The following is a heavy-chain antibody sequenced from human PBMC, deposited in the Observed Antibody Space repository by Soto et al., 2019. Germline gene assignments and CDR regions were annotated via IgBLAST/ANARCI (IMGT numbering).Heavy chain of an antibody. CDR1: GFTFSSYA. V-gene: IGHV3-23*01. D-gene: IGHD3-3*01. CDR3: AKGHGYDFWSGYTVHFDY. J-gene: IGHJ4*02. Sequence: GGSLRLSCAASGFTFSSYAMSWVRQAPGKGLEWVSAISGSGGSTYYADSVKGRFTISRDNSKNTLYLQMNSLRAEDTAVYYCAKGHGYDFWSGYTVHFDYWGQGTLVTVSS. CDR2: ISGSGGST.